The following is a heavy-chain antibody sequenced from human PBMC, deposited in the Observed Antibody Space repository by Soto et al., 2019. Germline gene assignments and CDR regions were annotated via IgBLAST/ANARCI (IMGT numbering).Heavy chain of an antibody. CDR2: ISGNGGST. CDR3: VKDSHRGNSYGYFAFDV. Sequence: GGSLRLSCSASGFTFSNCAMHWVRQAPGKGLEYVSAISGNGGSTYYADFVKGRFSISRDNSKNTLYLQMSSLRVEDTALFYCVKDSHRGNSYGYFAFDVWGQGTKVTVSS. D-gene: IGHD5-18*01. CDR1: GFTFSNCA. J-gene: IGHJ3*01. V-gene: IGHV3-64D*08.